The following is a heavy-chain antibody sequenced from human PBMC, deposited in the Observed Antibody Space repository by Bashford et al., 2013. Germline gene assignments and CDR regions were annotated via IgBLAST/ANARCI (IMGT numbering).Heavy chain of an antibody. V-gene: IGHV2-70*04. D-gene: IGHD1-7*01. CDR3: ARVSAGTTDF. CDR1: GFSLTTGGMR. CDR2: IDWDGEK. Sequence: SGPTLVKPTQTLTLTCTFSGFSLTTGGMRVSWIRQPPGKALEWLARIDWDGEKFYSTSLKTRLAISKDTSKDQVVLTVENMNPADTGRYYCARVSAGTTDFWGQGTLVTVSS. J-gene: IGHJ4*02.